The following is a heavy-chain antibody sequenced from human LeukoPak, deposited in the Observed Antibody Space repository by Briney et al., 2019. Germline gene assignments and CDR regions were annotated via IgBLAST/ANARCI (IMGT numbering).Heavy chain of an antibody. CDR3: ARGGYYYDTSD. J-gene: IGHJ4*02. CDR2: TYTSGSL. V-gene: IGHV4-61*02. Sequence: SETLSLTCAVSGGSISSDGYFWSWIRQPAGKGLEWIGRTYTSGSLNYNPSLKSRVTMSVDTSKNQFSLKLNSVTAADTAVYYCARGGYYYDTSDWGQGTLVTVSS. D-gene: IGHD3-22*01. CDR1: GGSISSDGYF.